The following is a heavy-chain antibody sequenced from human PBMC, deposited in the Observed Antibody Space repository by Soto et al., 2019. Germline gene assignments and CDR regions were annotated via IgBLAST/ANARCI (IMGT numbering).Heavy chain of an antibody. V-gene: IGHV1-3*01. Sequence: QGQLVQSGVEVKKPGASVKVSCKTSGYSFTKYGLHWVRQAPGQRLEWMGWINPGNGDTKYSQKFQGRVTITRDTAGPQAYMELSSLESEDPLLFYGAGSDGSSTSCYNYYYSGMDVWGQGTTVPVSS. CDR2: INPGNGDT. CDR3: AGSDGSSTSCYNYYYSGMDV. D-gene: IGHD2-2*01. J-gene: IGHJ6*02. CDR1: GYSFTKYG.